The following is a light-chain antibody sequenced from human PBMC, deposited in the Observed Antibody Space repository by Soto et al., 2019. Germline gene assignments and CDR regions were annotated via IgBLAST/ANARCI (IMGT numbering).Light chain of an antibody. CDR2: SAS. CDR3: QQYGSSPYT. V-gene: IGKV3-20*01. J-gene: IGKJ2*01. Sequence: EIVLTQSPGTLSLSPGERATLSCRASQSVDSIYIAWYQQKPGQAPRLLIYSASSWATGVPARFSGSGSGKGFPLSISRLEPEDSGGYYCQQYGSSPYTFGQGTKLEIK. CDR1: QSVDSIY.